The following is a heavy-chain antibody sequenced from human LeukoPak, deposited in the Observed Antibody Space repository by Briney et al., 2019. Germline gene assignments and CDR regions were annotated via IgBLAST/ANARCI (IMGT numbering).Heavy chain of an antibody. J-gene: IGHJ5*01. Sequence: ASETLSLTCSVSGDSFSNYYWTWIRQPPGKGLEWIGYVYYSGSTNYNPSLKPRLHLSVDTSKNRFSLKLSSVTAADTAVYYCASSPRLTTSWFLFDSWGHGTLVTVSS. CDR3: ASSPRLTTSWFLFDS. V-gene: IGHV4-59*08. CDR2: VYYSGST. D-gene: IGHD2-2*01. CDR1: GDSFSNYY.